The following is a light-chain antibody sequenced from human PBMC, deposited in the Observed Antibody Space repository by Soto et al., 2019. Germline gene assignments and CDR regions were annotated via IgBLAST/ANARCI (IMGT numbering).Light chain of an antibody. CDR2: EVS. CDR3: NSYTSKSTGV. CDR1: SSDVGGYNY. V-gene: IGLV2-14*01. J-gene: IGLJ1*01. Sequence: QSVLTQPASVSGSPGQSITISCTGTSSDVGGYNYVSWYQQHPGKAPKLIFYEVSNRPSGVSNRFSGSKSGNTASLTISGLKAEDEADYYCNSYTSKSTGVFGTGTKVTVL.